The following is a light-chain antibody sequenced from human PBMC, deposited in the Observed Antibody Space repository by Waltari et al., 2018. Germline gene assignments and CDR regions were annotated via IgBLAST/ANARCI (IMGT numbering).Light chain of an antibody. CDR1: ESVSRA. J-gene: IGKJ1*01. CDR2: GAS. CDR3: QNYVRLPVT. Sequence: EIVLTQSPGTLSLSVGERATVSCRASESVSRALAWYQQKPGQAPRLLIYGASTRATGIPDRFSGSGSGTDFSLTISRLEPDDFAVYYCQNYVRLPVTFGQGTTVEI. V-gene: IGKV3-20*01.